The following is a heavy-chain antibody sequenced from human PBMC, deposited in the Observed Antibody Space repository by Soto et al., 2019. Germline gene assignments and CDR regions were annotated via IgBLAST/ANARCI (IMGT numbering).Heavy chain of an antibody. V-gene: IGHV3-23*01. Sequence: GGSLGLSCAASGFTFSSYAMSWVRQAPGKGLEWVSAISGSGGSTYYADSVKGRFTISRDNSKNTLYLQMNSLRAEDTAVYYCAKSQAATIVAEFDYWGQGTLVTVSS. J-gene: IGHJ4*02. CDR3: AKSQAATIVAEFDY. CDR1: GFTFSSYA. D-gene: IGHD5-12*01. CDR2: ISGSGGST.